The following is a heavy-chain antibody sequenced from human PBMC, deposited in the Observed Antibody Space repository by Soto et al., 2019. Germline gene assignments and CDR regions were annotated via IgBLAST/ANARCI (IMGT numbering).Heavy chain of an antibody. J-gene: IGHJ6*02. Sequence: SETLSLTCAVYGGSFSGHYWSWIREPPGKGLEWIGEINHRGNTNYNPSLKSRVTISVDTSKNQFSLKLSSVTAADTAVYYCADPYQYCSATSCEDSYYYYGMDVWGQGTTVTVSS. V-gene: IGHV4-34*01. D-gene: IGHD2-2*01. CDR1: GGSFSGHY. CDR2: INHRGNT. CDR3: ADPYQYCSATSCEDSYYYYGMDV.